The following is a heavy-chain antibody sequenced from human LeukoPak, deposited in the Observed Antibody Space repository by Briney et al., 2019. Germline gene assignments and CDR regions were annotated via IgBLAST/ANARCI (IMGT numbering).Heavy chain of an antibody. CDR3: ARGLYCGGDCYLY. D-gene: IGHD2-21*02. CDR2: IIPIFGTA. J-gene: IGHJ4*02. CDR1: GGTFSSYA. V-gene: IGHV1-69*05. Sequence: SVKVSCKASGGTFSSYAISWVRQAPGQVLEWMGGIIPIFGTANYAQKFQGGVTITTDESTSTAYMELSSLRSEDTAVYYCARGLYCGGDCYLYWGQGTLVTVSS.